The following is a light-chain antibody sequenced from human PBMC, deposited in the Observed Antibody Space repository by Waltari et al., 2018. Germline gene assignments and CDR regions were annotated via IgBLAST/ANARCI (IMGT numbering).Light chain of an antibody. V-gene: IGKV3-20*01. Sequence: EIVLTQSPGTLSLSPGEGATLSCRASQSVSSSYLGWDQQKPGQAPRPLISATSSRATGIPDRFIGSGSGTDFTLTITRLEPEDFAVYYCQQYGTSPPTFGQGTKVEIE. CDR3: QQYGTSPPT. J-gene: IGKJ1*01. CDR1: QSVSSSY. CDR2: ATS.